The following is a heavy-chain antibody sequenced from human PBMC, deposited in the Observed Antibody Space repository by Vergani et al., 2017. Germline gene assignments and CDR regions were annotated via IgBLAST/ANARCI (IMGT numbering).Heavy chain of an antibody. D-gene: IGHD3-9*01. CDR1: GFSIDNGYY. J-gene: IGHJ4*02. CDR2: IYRTGRT. Sequence: QVQLQESGPGLVKPSETLSLTCAVSGFSIDNGYYWDWIRQPPGKGLEWIGSIYRTGRTHFNPSLKSRVTISVDTSNNHCSLRLNSLTAADTAVYYCARRSGIVYGIFSGTQYFFDSGGQGPLVTVSS. CDR3: ARRSGIVYGIFSGTQYFFDS. V-gene: IGHV4-38-2*01.